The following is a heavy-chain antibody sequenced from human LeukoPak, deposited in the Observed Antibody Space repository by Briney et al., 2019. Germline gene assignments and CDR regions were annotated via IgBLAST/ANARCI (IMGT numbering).Heavy chain of an antibody. Sequence: SETLSLTCTVSGGSISSSSYYWGWIRQPPGKGLEWIGSIYHSGSAYYNPSLKSRVTISVDTSKNQFSLKLSSVTAADTAVYYCARSSGSGSYPSYYGMDVWGQGTTVTVSS. J-gene: IGHJ6*02. V-gene: IGHV4-39*01. CDR2: IYHSGSA. D-gene: IGHD3-10*01. CDR1: GGSISSSSYY. CDR3: ARSSGSGSYPSYYGMDV.